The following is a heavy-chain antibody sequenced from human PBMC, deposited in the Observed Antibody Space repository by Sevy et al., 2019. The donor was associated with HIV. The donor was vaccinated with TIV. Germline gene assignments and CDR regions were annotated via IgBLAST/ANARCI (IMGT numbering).Heavy chain of an antibody. CDR3: VRVVEALPGYYYGMDV. CDR1: GFTFSRYA. Sequence: GGSLRLSCVASGFTFSRYAMSWVRQAPGKGLKWVSALGGSVDMTYYADFVKGRFIISRDNSKNTLYLQMNSLRAEDTAVYYCVRVVEALPGYYYGMDVWGQGTTVTVSS. CDR2: LGGSVDMT. J-gene: IGHJ6*02. D-gene: IGHD1-26*01. V-gene: IGHV3-23*01.